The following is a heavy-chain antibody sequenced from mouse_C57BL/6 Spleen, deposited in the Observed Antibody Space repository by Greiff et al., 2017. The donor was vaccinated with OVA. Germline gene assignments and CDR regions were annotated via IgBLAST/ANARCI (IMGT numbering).Heavy chain of an antibody. CDR1: GYTFTDYY. V-gene: IGHV1-26*01. Sequence: VQLQQSGPELVKPGASVKISCKASGYTFTDYYMNWVKQSHGKSLEWIGDINPNNGGTSYNQKFKGKATLTVDKSSSTAYMELRSLTSEDSAVYYCARGDRYAMDYWGQGTSVTVSS. J-gene: IGHJ4*01. D-gene: IGHD3-3*01. CDR2: INPNNGGT. CDR3: ARGDRYAMDY.